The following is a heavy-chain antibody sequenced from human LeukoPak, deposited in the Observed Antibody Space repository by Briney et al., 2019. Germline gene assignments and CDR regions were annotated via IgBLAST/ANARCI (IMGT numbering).Heavy chain of an antibody. CDR1: GGTFSSYA. CDR3: ARYDSSGDDAFDI. Sequence: ASVKVSCKASGGTFSSYAISWVRQAPGQGLEWMGGIIPIFGTANYAQKFQGRVTITTDESTSTAYMELSSLRCEDTAVYYCARYDSSGDDAFDIWGQGTMVTVSS. D-gene: IGHD3-22*01. CDR2: IIPIFGTA. J-gene: IGHJ3*02. V-gene: IGHV1-69*05.